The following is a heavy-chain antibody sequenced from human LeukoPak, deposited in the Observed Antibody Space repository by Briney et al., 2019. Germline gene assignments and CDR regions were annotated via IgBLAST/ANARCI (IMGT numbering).Heavy chain of an antibody. CDR2: IYYSGST. D-gene: IGHD2-2*01. Sequence: SETLSLTCTVSGGSIGSGGYYWSWIRQHPGKGLEWIGYIYYSGSTYYNPSLKSRVTISVDTSKNQFSLRLSSVTAADTAVYYCATLARYCSSTSCYAAEFDYWGQGTLVTVSS. J-gene: IGHJ4*02. CDR3: ATLARYCSSTSCYAAEFDY. V-gene: IGHV4-31*03. CDR1: GGSIGSGGYY.